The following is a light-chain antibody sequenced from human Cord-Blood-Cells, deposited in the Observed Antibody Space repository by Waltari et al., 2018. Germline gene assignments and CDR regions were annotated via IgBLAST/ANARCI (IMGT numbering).Light chain of an antibody. Sequence: EIVLTQSPATLSLSPGERATLSCRASQSVSSYLAWYQQKPGQAPRLLIYDASNRATGIPARFSGSGSWTDFTLTISSLEPEDVAVYYCQQRSNWPPITFGQGTRLEIK. CDR1: QSVSSY. CDR2: DAS. CDR3: QQRSNWPPIT. J-gene: IGKJ5*01. V-gene: IGKV3-11*01.